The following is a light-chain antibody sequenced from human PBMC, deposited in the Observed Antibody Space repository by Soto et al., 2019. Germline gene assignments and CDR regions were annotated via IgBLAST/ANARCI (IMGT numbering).Light chain of an antibody. V-gene: IGKV1-12*01. CDR3: QQSNSFPLT. J-gene: IGKJ4*01. Sequence: DIQMTQSPSSVSASVGDRVTITCRASQGISSRLVWYQQKPGKAPNLLIYAASSLQSGVPSRFSGSGSETDFTLTIGSLQPEDFATYYCQQSNSFPLTFGGGTKVEIK. CDR1: QGISSR. CDR2: AAS.